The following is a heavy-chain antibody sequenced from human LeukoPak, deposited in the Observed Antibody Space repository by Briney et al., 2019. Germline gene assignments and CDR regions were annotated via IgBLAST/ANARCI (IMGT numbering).Heavy chain of an antibody. V-gene: IGHV4-61*02. J-gene: IGHJ4*02. CDR1: GGSISSGSYY. D-gene: IGHD3-10*01. Sequence: SETLSLTCTVSGGSISSGSYYWSWIRQPAGKGLEWIGRIYTSGSTNYNPSLKSRVTISVDTSKNQFSLKLSSVTAADTAVYYCAGGYGSGSYYNPGYFDYWGQGTLVTVSS. CDR3: AGGYGSGSYYNPGYFDY. CDR2: IYTSGST.